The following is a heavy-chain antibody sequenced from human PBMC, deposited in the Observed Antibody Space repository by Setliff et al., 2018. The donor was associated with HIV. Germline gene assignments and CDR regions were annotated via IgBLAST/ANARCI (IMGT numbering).Heavy chain of an antibody. V-gene: IGHV4-38-2*01. CDR1: GYSISSGHY. J-gene: IGHJ4*02. Sequence: SETLSLTCAVSGYSISSGHYWGWIRQPPGKGLEWIGSIYHSGSTYYNPSLKSRVAISVDTSKSQFSLKLSSVTAADTAVYYCARFLLVARPNFDCWGQGILVTVSS. CDR2: IYHSGST. D-gene: IGHD6-6*01. CDR3: ARFLLVARPNFDC.